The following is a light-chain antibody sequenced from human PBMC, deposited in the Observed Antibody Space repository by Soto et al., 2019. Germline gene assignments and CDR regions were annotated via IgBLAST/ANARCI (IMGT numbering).Light chain of an antibody. J-gene: IGKJ4*01. CDR2: DTS. CDR3: QRYNNWPLT. Sequence: EIVMTQSPATLSVSPGERATLSCRASQSVGSNVAWYQHKPGQTPRLLIYDTSTRATGVPARFSGSRSGTEFTLTINSLQSEDFAVYYCQRYNNWPLTFGGGTKVDIK. CDR1: QSVGSN. V-gene: IGKV3-15*01.